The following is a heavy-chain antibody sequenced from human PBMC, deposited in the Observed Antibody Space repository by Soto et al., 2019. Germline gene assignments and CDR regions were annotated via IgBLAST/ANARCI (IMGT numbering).Heavy chain of an antibody. V-gene: IGHV4-59*08. CDR1: GASISTYY. D-gene: IGHD6-13*01. CDR2: IYYSGST. CDR3: ARAKAPLYSSSWYWFDP. Sequence: SETLSLTCTVSGASISTYYWSWIRQPPGKGLEWIGYIYYSGSTNYNPSLKSRVTISVDTSKNQFSLKLSSVTAADTAVYYCARAKAPLYSSSWYWFDPWGQGTRVTVAS. J-gene: IGHJ5*02.